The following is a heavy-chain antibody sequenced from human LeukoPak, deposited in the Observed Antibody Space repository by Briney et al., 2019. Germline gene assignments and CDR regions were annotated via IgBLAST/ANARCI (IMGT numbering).Heavy chain of an antibody. CDR3: AREVSGYCSSTSCSTQFDY. D-gene: IGHD2-2*01. CDR2: INPNSGGT. J-gene: IGHJ4*02. CDR1: GYTFTGYY. Sequence: ASVKVSCKASGYTFTGYYMHWVRQAPGQGLEWMGWINPNSGGTNYAQKFQGRVTMTRDTSISTAYMELSRLRSDDTAVYYCAREVSGYCSSTSCSTQFDYWGQGTLVTVSS. V-gene: IGHV1-2*02.